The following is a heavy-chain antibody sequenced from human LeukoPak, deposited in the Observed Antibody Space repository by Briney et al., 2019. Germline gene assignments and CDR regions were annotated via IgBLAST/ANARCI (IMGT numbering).Heavy chain of an antibody. CDR2: IYYSGST. Sequence: SETLSLTCTVSGGSISNYYWSWIRQPPGKGLEWIGYIYYSGSTNYNPSLKSRVTIPVDTSKNQFSLKLSSVTAADTAVYYCARTIIAAAGKSKRYYYGMDVWGQGTTVTVSS. CDR1: GGSISNYY. J-gene: IGHJ6*02. V-gene: IGHV4-59*08. D-gene: IGHD6-13*01. CDR3: ARTIIAAAGKSKRYYYGMDV.